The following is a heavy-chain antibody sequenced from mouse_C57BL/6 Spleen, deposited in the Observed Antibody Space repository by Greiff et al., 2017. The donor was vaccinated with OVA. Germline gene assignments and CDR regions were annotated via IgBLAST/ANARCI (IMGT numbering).Heavy chain of an antibody. Sequence: QVQLQQPGAELVMPGASVKLSCKASGYTFTSYWMHWVKQRPGHGLEWIGEIDPSDSYTTYNPKFKGKSTLTVDKSSSTAYMQLSRLTSEDSAVYYCARTRTTVGFDYWGQGTTLTVSA. CDR2: IDPSDSYT. D-gene: IGHD1-1*01. J-gene: IGHJ2*01. CDR1: GYTFTSYW. CDR3: ARTRTTVGFDY. V-gene: IGHV1-69*01.